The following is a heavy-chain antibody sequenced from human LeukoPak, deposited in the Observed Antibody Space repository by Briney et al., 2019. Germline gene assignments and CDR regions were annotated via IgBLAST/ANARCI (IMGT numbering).Heavy chain of an antibody. D-gene: IGHD1-26*01. CDR3: ARARYKWELGAVYFDY. J-gene: IGHJ4*02. CDR1: GLTVSSNY. CDR2: IYSGGST. V-gene: IGHV3-53*01. Sequence: GGSLRLSCAASGLTVSSNYMSWVRQAPGKGLEWVSVIYSGGSTYYADSVKGRFTISRDNSKNTLYLQMNSLRAEDTAVYYCARARYKWELGAVYFDYWGQGTLVTVSS.